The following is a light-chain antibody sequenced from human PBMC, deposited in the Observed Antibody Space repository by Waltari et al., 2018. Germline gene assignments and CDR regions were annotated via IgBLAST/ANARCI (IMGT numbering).Light chain of an antibody. V-gene: IGKV1-33*01. J-gene: IGKJ2*01. CDR2: DAS. Sequence: DIQMTQSPSSLSASVGDRVTITCQASQDISNYLNWYQQKPGKAPKLLIYDASNLETGVPSRFSGSGSGTDFTFTISSLQPEDIATYYCQQYDNLPTYT. CDR1: QDISNY. CDR3: QQYDNLPTYT.